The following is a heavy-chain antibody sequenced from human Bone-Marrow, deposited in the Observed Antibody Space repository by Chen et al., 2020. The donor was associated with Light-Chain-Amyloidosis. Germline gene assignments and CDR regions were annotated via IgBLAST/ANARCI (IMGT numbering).Heavy chain of an antibody. J-gene: IGHJ4*02. D-gene: IGHD5-12*01. CDR3: ARRRDGYNFDY. V-gene: IGHV5-51*01. CDR1: GYTFPNYW. Sequence: EVQLGQSGPEVKKPGESLKIPGKGPGYTFPNYWIGWVRQMPGKGLEWMGVIYPDDSDARYSPSFEGQVTISADKSITTAYLQWRSLKASDTAMYYCARRRDGYNFDYWGQGTLVTVSS. CDR2: IYPDDSDA.